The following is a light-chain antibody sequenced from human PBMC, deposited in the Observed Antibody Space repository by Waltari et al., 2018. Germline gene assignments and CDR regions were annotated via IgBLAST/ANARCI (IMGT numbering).Light chain of an antibody. CDR1: QSVSSS. CDR3: QQYDNWPLL. CDR2: GAS. Sequence: EIVMTQSPATLSVSPGERATLSCRASQSVSSSLAWYQQKPGQAPRLLFYGASISATGIPVRFSGSGSGTDFTLTIDSVQSEDFAVYYCQQYDNWPLLFGQGTKVEIK. J-gene: IGKJ1*01. V-gene: IGKV3-15*01.